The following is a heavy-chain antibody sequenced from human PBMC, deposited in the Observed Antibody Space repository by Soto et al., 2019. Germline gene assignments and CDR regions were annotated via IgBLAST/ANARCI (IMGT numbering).Heavy chain of an antibody. Sequence: SETLSLTCTVSGGSISSYYWSWIRQPAGKGLEWIGRIYTSGSTNYNPSLKSRVTMSVDTSKNQFSLKLSSVTAADTAVYYCARVRISTDYSYDSGEYYFDYWGQGTLVTVSS. CDR3: ARVRISTDYSYDSGEYYFDY. D-gene: IGHD3-22*01. CDR2: IYTSGST. V-gene: IGHV4-4*07. J-gene: IGHJ4*02. CDR1: GGSISSYY.